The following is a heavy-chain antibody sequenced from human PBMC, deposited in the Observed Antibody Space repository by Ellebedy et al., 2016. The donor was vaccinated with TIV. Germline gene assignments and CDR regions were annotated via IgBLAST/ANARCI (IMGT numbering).Heavy chain of an antibody. V-gene: IGHV4-4*02. CDR1: GGSISSSNW. CDR2: IYHSGST. D-gene: IGHD4-17*01. CDR3: ARAGHDYGDYGSLDY. Sequence: SETLSLTCTVSGGSISSSNWWSWVRPPPGKGLEWIGEIYHSGSTNYNPSLKSRVTISVDKSKNQFSLKLSSVTAADTAVYYCARAGHDYGDYGSLDYWGQGTLVTVSS. J-gene: IGHJ4*02.